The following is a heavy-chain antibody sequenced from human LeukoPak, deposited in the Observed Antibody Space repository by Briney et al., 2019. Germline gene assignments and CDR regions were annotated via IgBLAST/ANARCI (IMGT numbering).Heavy chain of an antibody. CDR2: MYTTGTT. CDR1: GGSMASYH. J-gene: IGHJ4*02. V-gene: IGHV4-4*07. CDR3: ARGLRDVRGWYHHYS. Sequence: SETLSLTCTVSGGSMASYHWSWIPQPAGKELEWIGHMYTTGTTRYNSALKSRVSMSIDTSTNPFSLTLSSVTAADTAVYYCARGLRDVRGWYHHYSWGQGTLVTASS. D-gene: IGHD6-19*01.